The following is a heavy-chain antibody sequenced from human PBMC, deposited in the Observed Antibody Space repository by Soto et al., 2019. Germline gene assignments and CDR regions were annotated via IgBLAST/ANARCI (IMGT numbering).Heavy chain of an antibody. Sequence: QVQLQESGPGLVTPSETLSLTCTVSGGAVSSGTYYCSWVRQPPGKGLEWIGYISSRGSTNYNPSLKSRVINSIYTSKNQFSLQMTSGTAADTAVYYCVMARNYRYFDAWGQGTLVTVS. CDR2: ISSRGST. CDR1: GGAVSSGTYY. CDR3: VMARNYRYFDA. V-gene: IGHV4-61*01. J-gene: IGHJ4*02. D-gene: IGHD1-7*01.